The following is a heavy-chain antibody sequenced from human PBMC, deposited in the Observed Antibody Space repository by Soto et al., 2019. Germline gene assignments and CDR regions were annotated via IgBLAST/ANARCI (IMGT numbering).Heavy chain of an antibody. CDR3: ARGGQHFRNPLWDNYYYGMDV. J-gene: IGHJ6*02. D-gene: IGHD3-16*01. CDR1: GFTFSNYW. V-gene: IGHV3-7*05. CDR2: INQEGSEK. Sequence: GGSLRLSCTASGFTFSNYWMSWVRQAPGKGLEWVANINQEGSEKDYVDSVKGRFTISRDYAKNSLFLQMNSLRAEGTAVYYCARGGQHFRNPLWDNYYYGMDVWGQGTTVTVSS.